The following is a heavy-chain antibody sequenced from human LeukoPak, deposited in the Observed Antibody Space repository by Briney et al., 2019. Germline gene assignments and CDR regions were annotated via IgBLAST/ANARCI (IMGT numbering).Heavy chain of an antibody. J-gene: IGHJ1*01. V-gene: IGHV3-23*01. CDR1: GFTFSGFA. Sequence: GGSLRLSCAASGFTFSGFAMSWVRRTPGKGLEWVSAISGSGGSTYYADSVKGRFTISRDNSKNTLYLQMNSLRAEDTAVYYCARTSGSSSNFQHWGQGTLVTVSS. CDR3: ARTSGSSSNFQH. D-gene: IGHD6-13*01. CDR2: ISGSGGST.